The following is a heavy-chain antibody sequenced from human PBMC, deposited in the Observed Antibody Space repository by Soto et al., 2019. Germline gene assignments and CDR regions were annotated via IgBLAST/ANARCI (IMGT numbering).Heavy chain of an antibody. CDR2: IYYSGST. CDR3: ARSVVGATLDY. CDR1: GGSVSSGSYY. D-gene: IGHD1-26*01. J-gene: IGHJ4*02. Sequence: QVQLQESGPGLVKPSETLSLTCTVSGGSVSSGSYYWSWIRQPPGKGLEWIGYIYYSGSTNYNPSLKSRVTISVDTSKNQFSLKLSSVTAADTAVYYCARSVVGATLDYWGQGTLVTVSS. V-gene: IGHV4-61*01.